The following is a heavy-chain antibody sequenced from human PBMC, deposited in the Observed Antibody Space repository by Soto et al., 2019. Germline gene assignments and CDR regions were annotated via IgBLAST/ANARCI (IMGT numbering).Heavy chain of an antibody. Sequence: SETLSLTCAVYGESFDGYYWTWIRQPPEKGLEWIGDITDSGGTNYNPSLKSRVTISVDTSKNQFSLNLGSVTAADTAFYYCARKGLVIPAAGWYYWSQGNLVTVSS. CDR2: ITDSGGT. J-gene: IGHJ4*02. D-gene: IGHD2-2*01. CDR1: GESFDGYY. CDR3: ARKGLVIPAAGWYY. V-gene: IGHV4-34*01.